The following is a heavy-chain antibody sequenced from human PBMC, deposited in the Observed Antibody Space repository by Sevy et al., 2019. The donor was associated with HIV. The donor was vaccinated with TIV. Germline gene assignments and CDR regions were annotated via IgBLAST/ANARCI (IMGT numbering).Heavy chain of an antibody. CDR2: IFPGNSNT. D-gene: IGHD4-17*01. J-gene: IGHJ3*01. CDR1: GYSFITYW. Sequence: GESLKISCQGSGYSFITYWIGWVRQMPGKGLEWVGIIFPGNSNTRYSPSFQGQVTISADRSISTAYLQWSSLKASDTAIYYCARLDYGDCHAFDLWGQGTMVTVSS. CDR3: ARLDYGDCHAFDL. V-gene: IGHV5-51*01.